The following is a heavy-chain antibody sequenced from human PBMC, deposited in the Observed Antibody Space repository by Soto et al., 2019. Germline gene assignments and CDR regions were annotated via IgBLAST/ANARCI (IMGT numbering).Heavy chain of an antibody. D-gene: IGHD2-15*01. J-gene: IGHJ4*02. CDR3: ARDPYCSGGSCYSYFDY. Sequence: GGSLRLSCAASGFTVSSNYMSWVRQAPGKGLEWVSVIYSGGSTYYADSVKGGFTISRDNSKNTLYLQMNSLRAEDTAVYYCARDPYCSGGSCYSYFDYWGQGTLVTVSS. CDR2: IYSGGST. V-gene: IGHV3-66*01. CDR1: GFTVSSNY.